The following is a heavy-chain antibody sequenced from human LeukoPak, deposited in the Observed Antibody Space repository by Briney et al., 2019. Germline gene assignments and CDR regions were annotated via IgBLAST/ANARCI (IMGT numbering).Heavy chain of an antibody. CDR3: AREYHRANWFDP. V-gene: IGHV4-30-4*01. CDR1: GGSISSGDYY. D-gene: IGHD2-2*01. CDR2: IYYSGST. Sequence: PSETLSLTCTVSGGSISSGDYYWSWIRQLSGKGLEWIGYIYYSGSTYYNPSLKSRVTISVDTSKNQFSLKLSSVTAADTAVYYCAREYHRANWFDPWGQGTLVTVSS. J-gene: IGHJ5*02.